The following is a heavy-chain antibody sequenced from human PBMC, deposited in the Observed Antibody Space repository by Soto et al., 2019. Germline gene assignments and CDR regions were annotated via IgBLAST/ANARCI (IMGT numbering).Heavy chain of an antibody. J-gene: IGHJ4*02. V-gene: IGHV3-23*01. CDR3: AKMTTRRFDY. D-gene: IGHD4-17*01. CDR1: GFTFSSYA. Sequence: GGSLRLSCAASGFTFSSYAMSWVRQAPGKGLEWVSGISGSGLSTNYADSVKGRFTISRDNSKNTLYLQMNSLRAEDTAVYYCAKMTTRRFDYWGPGTLVTVSS. CDR2: ISGSGLST.